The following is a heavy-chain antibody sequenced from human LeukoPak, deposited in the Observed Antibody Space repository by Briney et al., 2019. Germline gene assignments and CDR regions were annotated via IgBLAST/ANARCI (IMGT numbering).Heavy chain of an antibody. D-gene: IGHD2-21*02. Sequence: ASVKVSCKASGGTLSSYAISWVRQAPGQGLEWMGGIIPIFGTANYAQKFQGRVTITADESTSTAYMELSSLRSEDTAVYYCATLRRYCGGDCYSALDYWGQGTLVTVSS. CDR3: ATLRRYCGGDCYSALDY. J-gene: IGHJ4*02. CDR2: IIPIFGTA. CDR1: GGTLSSYA. V-gene: IGHV1-69*13.